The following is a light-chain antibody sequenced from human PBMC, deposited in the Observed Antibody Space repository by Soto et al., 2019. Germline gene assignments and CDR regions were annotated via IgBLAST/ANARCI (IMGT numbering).Light chain of an antibody. CDR1: QSVSSY. CDR3: QQANSFPIP. V-gene: IGKV3-11*01. J-gene: IGKJ5*01. Sequence: EIVLTQAPATLCLSPGERATLSCRASQSVSSYLAWYQQKPGQAPRLLIYDASNRATGIPARFSGSGSGTDFTLTISSLQPEDFATYYCQQANSFPIPFGQGTRLEI. CDR2: DAS.